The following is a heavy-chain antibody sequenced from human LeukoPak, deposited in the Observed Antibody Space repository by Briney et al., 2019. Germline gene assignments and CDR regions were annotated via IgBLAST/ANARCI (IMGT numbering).Heavy chain of an antibody. CDR2: ISYDGSNK. CDR1: GFTFSNYA. Sequence: GGSLRLSCAASGFTFSNYAMHWVRQAPGKGLEWVAVISYDGSNKYYADSVKGRFTISRDNSKNTLYLQMNSLRAEDTAVYYCAREDGSGSVDVWGQGTTVTVSS. V-gene: IGHV3-30-3*01. J-gene: IGHJ6*02. D-gene: IGHD3-10*01. CDR3: AREDGSGSVDV.